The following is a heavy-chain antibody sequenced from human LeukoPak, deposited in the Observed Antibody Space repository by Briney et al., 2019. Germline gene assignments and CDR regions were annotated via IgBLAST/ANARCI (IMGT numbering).Heavy chain of an antibody. V-gene: IGHV3-53*01. CDR1: RFTVSSNY. D-gene: IGHD4-17*01. Sequence: GGSLRLSCAASRFTVSSNYMSWVRQAPGKGLEWVSVIYSGGSTYYADSVKGRFTISRDNSKNTLYLQMNSLRAEDTAVYYCARQVMTTVTNNWFDPWGQGTLVTVSS. J-gene: IGHJ5*02. CDR2: IYSGGST. CDR3: ARQVMTTVTNNWFDP.